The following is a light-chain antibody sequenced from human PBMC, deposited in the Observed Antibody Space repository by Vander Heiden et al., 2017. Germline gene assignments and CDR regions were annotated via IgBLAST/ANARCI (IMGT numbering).Light chain of an antibody. CDR2: GNS. Sequence: QSVLTQPPSASGTPGQRVTIACSGSSSNIGSNTVNWYQQLPGTAPKLLMYGNSQRPSGVPDRFSGSKSGTSASLAISGLQSEDEADYYWAAWDDNLSVVFGGGTKLTVL. CDR1: SSNIGSNT. V-gene: IGLV1-44*01. J-gene: IGLJ3*02. CDR3: AAWDDNLSVV.